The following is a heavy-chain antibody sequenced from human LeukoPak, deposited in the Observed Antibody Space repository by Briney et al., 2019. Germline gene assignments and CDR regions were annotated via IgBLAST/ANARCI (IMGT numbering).Heavy chain of an antibody. D-gene: IGHD5-18*01. CDR2: IRNDGSNK. J-gene: IGHJ6*03. V-gene: IGHV3-30*02. Sequence: GGSLRLSCAASGFTLSSYGMHWVRQAPGKGLEWVAFIRNDGSNKYYADSVKGRFTIYRDNSKNTLYLQMNSLRAEDTAVYYCAKDGGYSYGYFSYYYYYMDVWGKGTTVTISS. CDR3: AKDGGYSYGYFSYYYYYMDV. CDR1: GFTLSSYG.